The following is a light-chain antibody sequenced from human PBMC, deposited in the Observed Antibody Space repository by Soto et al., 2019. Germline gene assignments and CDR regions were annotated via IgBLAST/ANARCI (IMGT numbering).Light chain of an antibody. V-gene: IGKV1-5*03. CDR2: KAS. CDR1: QSISVW. CDR3: QQYNSYSAK. J-gene: IGKJ1*01. Sequence: DIQMSQSPSTLSASVGDRVTITCRASQSISVWLAWYQQKAGKAPNLLIYKASRLESGVPSRFRGSGSETEFTLTVSGLQPGDSATYYWQQYNSYSAKFGQGTEVDSK.